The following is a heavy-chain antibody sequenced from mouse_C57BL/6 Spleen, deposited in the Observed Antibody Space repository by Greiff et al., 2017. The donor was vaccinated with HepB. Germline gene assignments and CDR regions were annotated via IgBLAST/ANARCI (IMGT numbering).Heavy chain of an antibody. CDR2: IDPSDSYT. CDR3: ARYYYGTPDY. Sequence: QVHVKQPGAELVRPGTSVKLSCKASGYTFTSYWMHWVKQRPGQGLEWIGVIDPSDSYTNYNQKFKGKATLTVDTSSSTAYMQLSSLTSEASAVYYCARYYYGTPDYWGQGTTLTVSS. V-gene: IGHV1-59*01. D-gene: IGHD1-1*01. J-gene: IGHJ2*01. CDR1: GYTFTSYW.